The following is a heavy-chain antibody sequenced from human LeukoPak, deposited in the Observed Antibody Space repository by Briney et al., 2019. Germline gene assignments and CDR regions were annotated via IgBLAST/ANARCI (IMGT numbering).Heavy chain of an antibody. CDR3: ARGTSRGTLATDYFDY. CDR2: TRNKANRYYT. CDR1: GFTFSDHY. D-gene: IGHD5-12*01. V-gene: IGHV3-72*01. Sequence: GGSLRLXCAASGFTFSDHYMDWVRQAPGKGLEWVGRTRNKANRYYTEYSASVKGRFTVSRDDSKNSLYLQMDSLKTEDTAVYYCARGTSRGTLATDYFDYWGQGTLVTVSS. J-gene: IGHJ4*02.